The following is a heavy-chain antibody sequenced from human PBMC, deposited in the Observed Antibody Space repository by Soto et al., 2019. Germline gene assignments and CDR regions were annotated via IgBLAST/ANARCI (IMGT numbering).Heavy chain of an antibody. CDR3: ASILGVYYYYGMDV. Sequence: QVQLQESGPGLVKPSETLSLTCTVSGGSVSSGSYYWSWIRQPPGKGLEWIGYIYYSGSTNYNPSLESRVRISVDTSKNQFSLKLSSVTAADTAVYYCASILGVYYYYGMDVWGQGTTVTVSS. CDR2: IYYSGST. CDR1: GGSVSSGSYY. D-gene: IGHD3-16*01. V-gene: IGHV4-61*01. J-gene: IGHJ6*02.